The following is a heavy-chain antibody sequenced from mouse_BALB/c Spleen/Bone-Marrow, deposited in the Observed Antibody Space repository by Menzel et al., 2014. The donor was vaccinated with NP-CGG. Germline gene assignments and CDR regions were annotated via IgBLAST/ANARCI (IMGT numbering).Heavy chain of an antibody. V-gene: IGHV6-6*02. CDR3: TRRYYYGSSYYFDY. Sequence: EVKLVESGGGLVQPGGSMKLSCVASGFTFSDYWMNWVRPSPEKGLEWVAEIRLKSNNYATHYAESVKGRFTISRDDSKSSVYLQMNNLRAEDTGIYYCTRRYYYGSSYYFDYWGQGTTLTVSS. J-gene: IGHJ2*01. CDR1: GFTFSDYW. D-gene: IGHD1-1*01. CDR2: IRLKSNNYAT.